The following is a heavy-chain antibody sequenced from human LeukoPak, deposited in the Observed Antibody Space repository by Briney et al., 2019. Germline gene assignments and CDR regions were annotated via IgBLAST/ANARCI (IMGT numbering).Heavy chain of an antibody. V-gene: IGHV3-66*01. CDR1: GFTVSCNY. D-gene: IGHD3-10*01. CDR3: ARVGHSPSPTYFFDY. Sequence: GGSLRLSCASSGFTVSCNYMSWVRQTPGRGLECVSVIHSGGSTYYSDSVKGRFTISRDNSKNTLFLQMNSLRAEDTAVYYCARVGHSPSPTYFFDYWGQGTLVTVSS. J-gene: IGHJ4*02. CDR2: IHSGGST.